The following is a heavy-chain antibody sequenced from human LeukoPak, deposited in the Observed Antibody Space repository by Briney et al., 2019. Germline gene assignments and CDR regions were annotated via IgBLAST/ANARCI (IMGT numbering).Heavy chain of an antibody. Sequence: GGSLRLFCAASGFTFSDYYMSWIRQAPGKGLEWLSFISSRDETVHYTDSVKGRFTISRDNAKNSLYLQMNSLRAEDTAVYYCARGSAFGGAYYYYYMDVWGKGTTVTVSS. D-gene: IGHD3-16*01. J-gene: IGHJ6*03. V-gene: IGHV3-11*01. CDR2: ISSRDETV. CDR3: ARGSAFGGAYYYYYMDV. CDR1: GFTFSDYY.